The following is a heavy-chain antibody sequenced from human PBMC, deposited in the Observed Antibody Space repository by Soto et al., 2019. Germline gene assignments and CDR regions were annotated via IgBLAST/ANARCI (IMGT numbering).Heavy chain of an antibody. D-gene: IGHD1-1*01. J-gene: IGHJ3*01. CDR2: VYDVDGA. CDR3: ASWLQREHAYDV. CDR1: GLTVSGKKY. V-gene: IGHV3-53*01. Sequence: VGSLRLSCAASGLTVSGKKYIAWVRQAPGKGLEWVSGVYDVDGAYYADSVKGRFTISRDTSKTIVFLEMNDLRPDDTAVYYCASWLQREHAYDVWGLGTTVTVSS.